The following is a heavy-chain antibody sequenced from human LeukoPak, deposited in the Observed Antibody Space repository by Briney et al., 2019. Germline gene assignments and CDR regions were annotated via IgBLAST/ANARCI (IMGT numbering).Heavy chain of an antibody. CDR3: GYSSSWYTFDY. CDR1: GFTFDDYA. V-gene: IGHV3-43*02. D-gene: IGHD6-13*01. CDR2: ISGDGGST. Sequence: GGSMRLSCAASGFTFDDYAMHWGRQAPGKRLEWVSLISGDGGSTYYADSVKGRFTIPRDNSKNSLYLQMNSLRTEDTALYYCGYSSSWYTFDYWGEGTLVTVSS. J-gene: IGHJ4*02.